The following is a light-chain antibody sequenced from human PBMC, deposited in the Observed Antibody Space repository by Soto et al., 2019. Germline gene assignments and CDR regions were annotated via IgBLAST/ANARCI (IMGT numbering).Light chain of an antibody. CDR3: QQHNDNST. CDR2: KAS. V-gene: IGKV1-5*03. Sequence: DIQMTQSPSTLSASVGDRVTITCRASQSISSWLAWYQQKPGKAPKLLIYKASTLQSGVPSRFSGSGSGTEFTLAISSLQPYDSPPHHCQQHNDNSTFGQ. CDR1: QSISSW. J-gene: IGKJ1*01.